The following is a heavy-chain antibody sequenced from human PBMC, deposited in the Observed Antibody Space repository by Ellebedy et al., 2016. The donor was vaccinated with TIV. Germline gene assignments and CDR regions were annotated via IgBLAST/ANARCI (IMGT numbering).Heavy chain of an antibody. J-gene: IGHJ4*02. D-gene: IGHD2/OR15-2a*01. CDR2: ISGSGGST. V-gene: IGHV3-23*01. CDR3: AKDDARYEYGIWYY. CDR1: GFTFDDYA. Sequence: GGSLRLXXAASGFTFDDYAMHWVRQAPGKGLEWVSAISGSGGSTYYADSVKGRFTISRDNSKNTLYLQMNSLRAEDTAVYYCAKDDARYEYGIWYYWGQGTLVTVSS.